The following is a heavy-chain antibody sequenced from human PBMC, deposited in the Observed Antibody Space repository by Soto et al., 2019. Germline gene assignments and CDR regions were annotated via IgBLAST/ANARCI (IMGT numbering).Heavy chain of an antibody. D-gene: IGHD5-12*01. CDR3: ARPLVEVATIDYYYYGMDV. CDR2: IDPSDSYT. CDR1: GYRFTSYW. V-gene: IGHV5-10-1*01. Sequence: PGESLKISCQGSGYRFTSYWISWVRQMPGKGLEWMGRIDPSDSYTNYSPSFQGHVTISADKSISTAYLQWSSLKASDTAMYYCARPLVEVATIDYYYYGMDVWGQGTTVTVSS. J-gene: IGHJ6*02.